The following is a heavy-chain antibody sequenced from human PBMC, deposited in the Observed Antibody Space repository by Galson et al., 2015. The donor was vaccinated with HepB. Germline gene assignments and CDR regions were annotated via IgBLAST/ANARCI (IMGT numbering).Heavy chain of an antibody. V-gene: IGHV3-23*01. J-gene: IGHJ4*02. CDR3: AKADSGSYQFDY. D-gene: IGHD1-26*01. CDR2: IRGSGGST. Sequence: SLRLSCAASGFTFSSYAMSWVRQAPGKGLEWVSAIRGSGGSTYYADSVKGRFTISRDNSKNTLYLQMNSLRAEDTAVYYCAKADSGSYQFDYWGQGTLVTVSS. CDR1: GFTFSSYA.